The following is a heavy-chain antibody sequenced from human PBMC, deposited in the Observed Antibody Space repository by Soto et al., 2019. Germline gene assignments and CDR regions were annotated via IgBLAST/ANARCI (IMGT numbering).Heavy chain of an antibody. Sequence: SETLSLTCAVYGGSFSGYYWSWIRQPPGKGLEWVGEINHSGSTNYNPSLKSRVTISVDTSKNQFSLKLSSVTAADTAVYYCASHRYYYYMDVWGKGTTVTVSS. CDR1: GGSFSGYY. CDR3: ASHRYYYYMDV. V-gene: IGHV4-34*01. J-gene: IGHJ6*03. CDR2: INHSGST.